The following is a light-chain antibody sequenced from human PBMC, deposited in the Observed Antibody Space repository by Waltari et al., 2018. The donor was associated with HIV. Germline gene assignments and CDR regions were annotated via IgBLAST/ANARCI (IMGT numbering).Light chain of an antibody. J-gene: IGLJ2*01. Sequence: QSVLTQPASVSGAPGHSLTISCTGTASDFGDYNYVSWYQQLPGKAPKLVIYDVTQRPSGISHRFSGSRSGTTASLTISGLQAGDEADYYCSSYARNSPWLFGGGTKLTVL. CDR1: ASDFGDYNY. CDR2: DVT. CDR3: SSYARNSPWL. V-gene: IGLV2-14*03.